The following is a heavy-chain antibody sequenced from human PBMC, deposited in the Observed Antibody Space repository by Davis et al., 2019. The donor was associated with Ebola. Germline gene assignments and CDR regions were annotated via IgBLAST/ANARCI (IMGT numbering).Heavy chain of an antibody. CDR2: ISSSSSTI. CDR1: GFTFSSYS. CDR3: ARLWDRWFDS. V-gene: IGHV3-48*01. Sequence: GESLKISCAASGFTFSSYSMNWVRQAPGKGLEWVSYISSSSSTIYYADSVKGRFTISRDNAKNSLYLQMNSLKTEDTALYYCARLWDRWFDSWGQGTLVTVSS. J-gene: IGHJ5*01. D-gene: IGHD1-26*01.